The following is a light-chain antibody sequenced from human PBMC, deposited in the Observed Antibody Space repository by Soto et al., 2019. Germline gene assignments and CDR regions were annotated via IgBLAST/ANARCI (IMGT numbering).Light chain of an antibody. Sequence: EIVMTQSPATLSVSPGERATLSCMASQSVSSNLAWHQQKPGQAPRILMYDASTRATGIPARFSGSGSGTEFTLTISSLEPEDSAVYYCQQRHMWPITFGQGTRLEIK. J-gene: IGKJ5*01. V-gene: IGKV3-15*01. CDR3: QQRHMWPIT. CDR2: DAS. CDR1: QSVSSN.